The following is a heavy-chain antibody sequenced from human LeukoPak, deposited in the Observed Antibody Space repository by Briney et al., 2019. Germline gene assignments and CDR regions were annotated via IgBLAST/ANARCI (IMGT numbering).Heavy chain of an antibody. J-gene: IGHJ4*02. Sequence: SETLSLTCTVSGGSISSYYWSWIRQPAGKGLEWIGRIYTSGSTNYNPSLKSRVTMSVDTSKNQFSLKLSSATAADTAVYYCARDYCTNGVCYFSLWGQGTLVTVSS. CDR1: GGSISSYY. CDR3: ARDYCTNGVCYFSL. D-gene: IGHD2-8*01. CDR2: IYTSGST. V-gene: IGHV4-4*07.